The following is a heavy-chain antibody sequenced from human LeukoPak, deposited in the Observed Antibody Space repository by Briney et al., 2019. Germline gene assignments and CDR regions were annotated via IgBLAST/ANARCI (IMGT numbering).Heavy chain of an antibody. CDR3: ARDYSGTYYYGSGIDY. CDR1: GFTFSSYN. D-gene: IGHD3-10*01. CDR2: ISSSSSYI. J-gene: IGHJ4*02. V-gene: IGHV3-21*01. Sequence: GGSLRLSCAASGFTFSSYNMNWVRQAPGKGLEWVSSISSSSSYIYYADSVKGRFTISRDNAKNSLYLQMNSLRAEDTAVYYCARDYSGTYYYGSGIDYWGQGTLVTVSS.